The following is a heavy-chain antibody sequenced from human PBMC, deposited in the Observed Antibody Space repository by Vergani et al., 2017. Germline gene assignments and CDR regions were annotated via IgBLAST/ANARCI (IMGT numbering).Heavy chain of an antibody. CDR3: ASSDSSGYYFNYYYYGMDV. CDR1: GFTVSSNY. V-gene: IGHV3-66*02. CDR2: IYSGGST. D-gene: IGHD3-22*01. Sequence: EVQLVESGGGLVQPGGSLRLSCAASGFTVSSNYMSWVRQAPGKGLEWVSVIYSGGSTYYADSVKGRFTISRDNSKNTLYLQMNSLRAGDTAVYYCASSDSSGYYFNYYYYGMDVWGQGTTVTVSS. J-gene: IGHJ6*02.